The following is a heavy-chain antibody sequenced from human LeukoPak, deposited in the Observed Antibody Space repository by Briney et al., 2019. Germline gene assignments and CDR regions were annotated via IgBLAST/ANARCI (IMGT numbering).Heavy chain of an antibody. CDR1: GDSVSSNSAA. CDR3: AKSLLWFGEPIYAFDI. CDR2: TYYRSKWYN. D-gene: IGHD3-10*01. Sequence: SQTLSLTCAISGDSVSSNSAAWNWIRQSPSRGLEWLGRTYYRSKWYNDYAVSVKSRITINPDTSKNQFSLQLNSVTPEDTAVYYCAKSLLWFGEPIYAFDIWGQGTMVTVSS. V-gene: IGHV6-1*01. J-gene: IGHJ3*02.